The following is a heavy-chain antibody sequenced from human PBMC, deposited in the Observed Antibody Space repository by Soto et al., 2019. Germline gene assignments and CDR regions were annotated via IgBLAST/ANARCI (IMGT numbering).Heavy chain of an antibody. CDR1: GFTFTGYY. J-gene: IGHJ5*01. D-gene: IGHD5-12*01. Sequence: GASVTDSFKTSGFTFTGYYLHWLRPAPGQRPAWMGWINANTGGTKYAQNFQGWVTMTRDTSISTAYMELSYLTSDDTAVYYFVRDQVAWPYNCFDFWGQGPPVTAPQ. V-gene: IGHV1-2*04. CDR2: INANTGGT. CDR3: VRDQVAWPYNCFDF.